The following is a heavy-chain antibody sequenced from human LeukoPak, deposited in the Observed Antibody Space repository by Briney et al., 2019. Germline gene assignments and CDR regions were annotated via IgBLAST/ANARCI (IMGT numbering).Heavy chain of an antibody. CDR2: TRNKANSYTT. CDR3: ARGDYDFWSGYPY. V-gene: IGHV3-72*01. CDR1: GFTFSDHY. D-gene: IGHD3-3*01. J-gene: IGHJ4*02. Sequence: PGGSLRLSCAASGFTFSDHYMDWVRQAPGKGLEWVGRTRNKANSYTTEYAASVKGRFTISRDDSKNSLYLQMNSLKTEDTAVYYCARGDYDFWSGYPYWGRGTLVTVSS.